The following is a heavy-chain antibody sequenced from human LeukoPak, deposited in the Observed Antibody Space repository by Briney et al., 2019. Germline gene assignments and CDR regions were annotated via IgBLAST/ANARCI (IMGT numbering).Heavy chain of an antibody. Sequence: PGGSLRLSCAASGFTFRNCAMSWVRQAPGKGLKWVSGISGTGYNTYYADSVKGRFTISRDNSKNTLYLQMNSLGAEDTAVYYCAKHVSGSLFYFDYWGQRTLVTVSS. D-gene: IGHD3-10*01. V-gene: IGHV3-23*01. CDR3: AKHVSGSLFYFDY. CDR2: ISGTGYNT. CDR1: GFTFRNCA. J-gene: IGHJ4*02.